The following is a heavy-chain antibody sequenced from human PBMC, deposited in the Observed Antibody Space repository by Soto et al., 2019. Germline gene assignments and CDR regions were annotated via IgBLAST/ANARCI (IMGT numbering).Heavy chain of an antibody. D-gene: IGHD3-9*01. CDR2: ISYDGTNK. V-gene: IGHV3-30*18. Sequence: QVQLVESGGGVVQPGRSLRLSCGASGFTFRSYGMHWVRQAPGKGLEWVAVISYDGTNKYYADSVKGRFTISRDNSKNTLYLQMNSLRAEDTAVYYCAKTRDVLRYSDWFYLDYWGQGTLVIVSS. CDR1: GFTFRSYG. J-gene: IGHJ4*02. CDR3: AKTRDVLRYSDWFYLDY.